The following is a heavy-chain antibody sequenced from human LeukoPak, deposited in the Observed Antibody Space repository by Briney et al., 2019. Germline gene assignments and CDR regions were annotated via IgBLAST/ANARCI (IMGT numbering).Heavy chain of an antibody. CDR1: GFTFSSYS. J-gene: IGHJ4*02. CDR3: AKPAGTDYVDY. CDR2: ISTSSSYI. D-gene: IGHD1-14*01. V-gene: IGHV3-21*04. Sequence: PGGSLRLSCAASGFTFSSYSMNWVRQAPGKGLEWVSSISTSSSYIYYADSVKGRFTISRDNSKNTLYLQMNSLRAEDTAVYYCAKPAGTDYVDYWGQGTLVTVSS.